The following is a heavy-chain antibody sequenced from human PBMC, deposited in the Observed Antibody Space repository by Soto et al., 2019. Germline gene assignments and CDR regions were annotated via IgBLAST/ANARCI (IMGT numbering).Heavy chain of an antibody. CDR3: ARDYGSGTLGPYFDY. D-gene: IGHD3-10*01. J-gene: IGHJ4*02. Sequence: QVQLVQSGAEVKKPGASVKVSCKASGYTFTNYGISWVRQAPGQGLEWMGWISAYNGNTNYAQNLQGRVTMTTVTSTTTVYMELRSLRSDDTAVYYCARDYGSGTLGPYFDYWGQGTLVTVSS. CDR2: ISAYNGNT. V-gene: IGHV1-18*01. CDR1: GYTFTNYG.